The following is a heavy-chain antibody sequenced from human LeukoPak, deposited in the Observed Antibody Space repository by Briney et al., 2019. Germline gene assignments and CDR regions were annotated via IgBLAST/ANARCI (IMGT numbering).Heavy chain of an antibody. CDR2: VYYSGST. Sequence: SETVSLTCTVSGGSTNNYYWSWVRQPPGKGLEWIGYVYYSGSTNYNPSLKSRVTISVDTSKNQLSLRLTSVTAADTAVYYCAREGYSFRHSAFDIWGQGTMVTVSS. CDR3: AREGYSFRHSAFDI. V-gene: IGHV4-59*01. J-gene: IGHJ3*02. D-gene: IGHD5-18*01. CDR1: GGSTNNYY.